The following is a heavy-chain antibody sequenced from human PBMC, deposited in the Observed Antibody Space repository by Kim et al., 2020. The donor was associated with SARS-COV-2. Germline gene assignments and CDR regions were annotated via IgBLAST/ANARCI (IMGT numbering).Heavy chain of an antibody. CDR2: IRIKSNSYAT. Sequence: GGSLRLSCAASGFTFSGSDMHWVRQASGKGLEWVGRIRIKSNSYATAYAASVKVRFTVSRDDSKNTAFLQMNSLKTDDTAVYYCLRGYSSSSWTPVSDPGYWGQGTLVTVSS. J-gene: IGHJ4*02. V-gene: IGHV3-73*01. CDR1: GFTFSGSD. CDR3: LRGYSSSSWTPVSDPGY. D-gene: IGHD6-13*01.